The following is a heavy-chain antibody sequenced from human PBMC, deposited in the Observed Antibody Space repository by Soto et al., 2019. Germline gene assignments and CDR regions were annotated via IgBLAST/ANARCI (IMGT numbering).Heavy chain of an antibody. V-gene: IGHV1-69*13. CDR1: GGTFSSYA. CDR3: ARGTFLLHSSGGSCQFDALDI. Sequence: SVKVSCKASGGTFSSYAISWVRQAPGQGLEWMGGIIPTFGTANYAQKFQGRVTITADESTSTAYMELSSLRSEDTAVYYCARGTFLLHSSGGSCQFDALDIWGQGTMVTVSS. CDR2: IIPTFGTA. D-gene: IGHD2-15*01. J-gene: IGHJ3*02.